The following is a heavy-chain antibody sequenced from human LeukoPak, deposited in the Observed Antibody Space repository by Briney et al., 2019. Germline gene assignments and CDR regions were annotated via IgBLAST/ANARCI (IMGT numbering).Heavy chain of an antibody. D-gene: IGHD3-16*02. Sequence: PSETLSLTCAVYGGSFSGYYWSWIRQPPGKGLEWVGEINHSGSTNYNPSPKRRGTILVSTTNNNFSYMLSSITTADTAAFYCGRRYAYVSGSYRDWGQGTLLTASP. CDR3: GRRYAYVSGSYRD. J-gene: IGHJ4*02. CDR1: GGSFSGYY. V-gene: IGHV4-34*01. CDR2: INHSGST.